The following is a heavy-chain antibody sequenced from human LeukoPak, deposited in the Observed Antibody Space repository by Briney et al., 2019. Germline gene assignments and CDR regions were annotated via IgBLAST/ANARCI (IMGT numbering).Heavy chain of an antibody. CDR1: GYTFTSYG. D-gene: IGHD3-22*01. V-gene: IGHV1-69*05. CDR2: IIPIFGTA. Sequence: ASVKVSCKASGYTFTSYGISWVRQAPGQGLEWMGGIIPIFGTANYAQKFQGRVTITTDESTSTAYMELSSLRSEDTAVYYCARDPGYDSSGWGQGTLVTVSS. J-gene: IGHJ4*02. CDR3: ARDPGYDSSG.